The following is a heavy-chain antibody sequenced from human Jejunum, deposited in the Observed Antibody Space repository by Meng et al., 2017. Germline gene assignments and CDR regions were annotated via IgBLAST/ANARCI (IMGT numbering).Heavy chain of an antibody. CDR2: IRPKPFGGTT. J-gene: IGHJ4*02. D-gene: IGHD1-26*01. CDR1: GFTFSDYA. V-gene: IGHV3-49*04. CDR3: TRFHYVNYYRGY. Sequence: SLKISCVSSGFTFSDYAISWVRQAPGKGLEWVSFIRPKPFGGTTGYAASVKGRFTILRDDSKSIAYLEMNSLKTEDTAVYYCTRFHYVNYYRGYWGQGTLVTVSS.